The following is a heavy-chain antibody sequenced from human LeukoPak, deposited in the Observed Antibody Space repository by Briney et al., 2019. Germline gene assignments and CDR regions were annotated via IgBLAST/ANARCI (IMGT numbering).Heavy chain of an antibody. CDR3: ARDRDNIVVVPAAPGGFDP. V-gene: IGHV1-3*01. J-gene: IGHJ5*02. Sequence: GASVKVSCKASGYTFTSYAMHWARQAPGQRLEWMGWINAGNGNTKYSQKFQGRVTITRDTSASTAYMELSGLRSEDTAVYYCARDRDNIVVVPAAPGGFDPWGQGTLVTVSS. D-gene: IGHD2-2*01. CDR1: GYTFTSYA. CDR2: INAGNGNT.